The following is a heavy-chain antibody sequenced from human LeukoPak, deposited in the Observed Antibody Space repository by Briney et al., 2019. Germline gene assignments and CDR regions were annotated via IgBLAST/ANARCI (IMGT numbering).Heavy chain of an antibody. J-gene: IGHJ4*02. CDR2: ISGSGGGT. CDR3: VKFRGQLLSSYYFDY. V-gene: IGHV3-23*01. Sequence: GGSLTLTCAASGFTFTTYAMSWVRQAPGKGLEWVSTISGSGGGTYYADSVKGRFTISRDNSKNTLYLQMNSLRGDDTAVYYCVKFRGQLLSSYYFDYWGQGTLVTVSS. CDR1: GFTFTTYA. D-gene: IGHD2-2*01.